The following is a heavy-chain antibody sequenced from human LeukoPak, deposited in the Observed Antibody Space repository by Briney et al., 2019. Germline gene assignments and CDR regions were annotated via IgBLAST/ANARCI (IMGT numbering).Heavy chain of an antibody. CDR1: GGSISSYY. Sequence: SETLSLTCTVSGGSISSYYWSWIRQPPGKGLEWIGYIYYSGSTNYNPSLKSRVTISVDTSKNQFSLKLSSVTAADTAVYYCARDSSGWDAYFDYWGQGTLVTVSS. V-gene: IGHV4-59*01. CDR2: IYYSGST. CDR3: ARDSSGWDAYFDY. J-gene: IGHJ4*02. D-gene: IGHD6-19*01.